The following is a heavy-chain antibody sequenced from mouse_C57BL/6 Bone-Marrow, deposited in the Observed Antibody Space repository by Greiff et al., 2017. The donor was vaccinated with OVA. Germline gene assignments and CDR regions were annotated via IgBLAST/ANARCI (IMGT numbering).Heavy chain of an antibody. CDR2: IWWDDAK. D-gene: IGHD2-5*01. Sequence: QVTLKESGPGILQPSQTLSLTCSFSGFSLSTFGMGVGWIRQPSGKGLVWLAHIWWDDAKYYNPALKRRLTISKDTSKNPVFLKYSNVDTSDTATYYCARSYCSTSYAMGYWGQGTSVTVSA. V-gene: IGHV8-8*01. CDR1: GFSLSTFGMG. CDR3: ARSYCSTSYAMGY. J-gene: IGHJ4*01.